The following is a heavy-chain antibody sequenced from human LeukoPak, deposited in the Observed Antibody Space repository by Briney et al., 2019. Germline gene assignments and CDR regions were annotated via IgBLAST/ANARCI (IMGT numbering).Heavy chain of an antibody. CDR1: GYTLTTYD. D-gene: IGHD6-13*01. CDR2: MNPNSGNT. V-gene: IGHV1-8*01. Sequence: VASVKVSCKASGYTLTTYDINWVRQAAGQGLEWMGWMNPNSGNTGNAQKFQGRVTMTRNTSISTAYMELTSLTSEDTAVYFCARIAAPGNRRLNFWGQGTLVTVSS. CDR3: ARIAAPGNRRLNF. J-gene: IGHJ4*02.